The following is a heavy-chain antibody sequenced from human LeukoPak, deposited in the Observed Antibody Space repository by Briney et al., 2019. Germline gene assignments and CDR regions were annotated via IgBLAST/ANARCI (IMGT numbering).Heavy chain of an antibody. D-gene: IGHD3-10*01. CDR1: GFTFSNAW. CDR3: TTGSKTITMVRGGYYYGMDV. Sequence: KSGGSLRLSCTASGFTFSNAWMSWVRQAPGKGLEWVGRIKSETDGGTTDYAAPVKGRFTISRDDSKNTLYLQMNSLKTEDTAVYYCTTGSKTITMVRGGYYYGMDVWGKGTTVTVSS. CDR2: IKSETDGGTT. V-gene: IGHV3-15*01. J-gene: IGHJ6*04.